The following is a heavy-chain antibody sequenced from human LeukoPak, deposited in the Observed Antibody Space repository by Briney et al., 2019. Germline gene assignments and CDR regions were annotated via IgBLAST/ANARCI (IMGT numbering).Heavy chain of an antibody. V-gene: IGHV1-2*02. CDR1: GYTFTAYF. D-gene: IGHD1-1*01. J-gene: IGHJ4*02. CDR3: ARLQLGEGFDY. CDR2: INPNSGGT. Sequence: ASVKVSCKASGYTFTAYFMHWVRQAPGQGLEWMAWINPNSGGTNSAQKFQGRVTMTRDTPISTAHMELSRLRSDDTAVYYCARLQLGEGFDYWGQGTLVIVSS.